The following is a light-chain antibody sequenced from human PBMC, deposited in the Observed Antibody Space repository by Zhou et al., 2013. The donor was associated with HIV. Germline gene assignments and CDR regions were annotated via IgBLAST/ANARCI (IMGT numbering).Light chain of an antibody. V-gene: IGKV3-20*01. CDR1: QSVTRY. Sequence: EIVLTQSPATLSLSPGERATLSCRASQSVTRYLAWYQQKPGQAPRLLIYDASKRASGIPARFSGSGSGTDFTLTISRLEPEDFAVYYCQQYGSSPRTFGQGTKVEIK. CDR3: QQYGSSPRT. CDR2: DAS. J-gene: IGKJ1*01.